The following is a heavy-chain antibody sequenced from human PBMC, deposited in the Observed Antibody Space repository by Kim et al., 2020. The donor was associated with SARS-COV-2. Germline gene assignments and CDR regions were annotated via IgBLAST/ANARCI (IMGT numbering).Heavy chain of an antibody. CDR3: ARHPLSPLSDFLAPDY. Sequence: GESLKISCKGSGYSFTSYWIGWVRQMPGKGLEWMGIIYPGDSDTRYSPSFQGQVTISADKSISTAYLQWSSLKASDTAMYYCARHPLSPLSDFLAPDYWGQGTLVTVSS. CDR1: GYSFTSYW. CDR2: IYPGDSDT. J-gene: IGHJ4*02. D-gene: IGHD3-16*02. V-gene: IGHV5-51*01.